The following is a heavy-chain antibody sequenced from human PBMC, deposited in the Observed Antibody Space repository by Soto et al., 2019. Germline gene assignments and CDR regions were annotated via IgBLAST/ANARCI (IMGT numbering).Heavy chain of an antibody. Sequence: PGGSLRLSCAASGFTFSKHWMSWVRQAPGKGLEWVANIKEDGSEKNYVASMKGRFTISRDNAKNSLYLQMNSLRAEDTAVYYCARDLSGSDDCWGQGTLVTVSS. D-gene: IGHD3-9*01. CDR3: ARDLSGSDDC. CDR1: GFTFSKHW. CDR2: IKEDGSEK. V-gene: IGHV3-7*01. J-gene: IGHJ4*02.